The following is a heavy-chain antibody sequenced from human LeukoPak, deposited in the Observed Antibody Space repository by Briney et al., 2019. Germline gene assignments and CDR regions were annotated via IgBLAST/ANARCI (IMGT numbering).Heavy chain of an antibody. CDR3: ARDSFSIAVAGRLDY. J-gene: IGHJ4*02. CDR1: GYTFTSYG. D-gene: IGHD6-19*01. CDR2: ISAYNGNT. Sequence: GASVKVSCKASGYTFTSYGISWVRQAPGQGLEWMGWISAYNGNTNYAQKLQGRVTMTTDTSTSTAYMELRSLRSDDTAVYYCARDSFSIAVAGRLDYWGQGTLVTVSS. V-gene: IGHV1-18*01.